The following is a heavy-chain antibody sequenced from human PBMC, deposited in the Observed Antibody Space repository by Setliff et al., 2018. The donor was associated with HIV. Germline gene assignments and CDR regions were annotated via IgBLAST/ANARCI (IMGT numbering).Heavy chain of an antibody. CDR3: ARDLGRITLSGVNEGWFDP. CDR1: GAYISSYY. CDR2: IYHSGNT. D-gene: IGHD3-3*01. J-gene: IGHJ5*02. V-gene: IGHV4-59*01. Sequence: PSETLSLTCTVSGAYISSYYWSWIRQPPGKGLEWIGDIYHSGNTHFNPSLKSRVTISLDTSKNQVFLKLTSVTAADTAVYYCARDLGRITLSGVNEGWFDPWGQGTLVTVSS.